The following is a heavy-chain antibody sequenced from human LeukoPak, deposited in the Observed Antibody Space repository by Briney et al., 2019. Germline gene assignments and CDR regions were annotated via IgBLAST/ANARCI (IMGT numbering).Heavy chain of an antibody. CDR1: GYTFTGYY. CDR3: ARFMITFGGVPGGMDV. V-gene: IGHV1-2*02. CDR2: INPNSGGT. D-gene: IGHD3-16*01. Sequence: ASVKVSCKASGYTFTGYYMHWVRQAPGQGLEWMGCINPNSGGTNYAQKFRGRVTMTRDTSISTAYMELSRLRSDDTAVYYCARFMITFGGVPGGMDVWGQGTTVTVSS. J-gene: IGHJ6*02.